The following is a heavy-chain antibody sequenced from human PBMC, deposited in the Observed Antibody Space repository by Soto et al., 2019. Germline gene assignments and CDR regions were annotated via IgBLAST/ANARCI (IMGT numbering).Heavy chain of an antibody. D-gene: IGHD2-2*01. V-gene: IGHV4-39*01. Sequence: QLQLQESGPGLVKPSETLSLTCTVSGGSINSTGYYWGWIRQPPGKGLEWIGSIYFSGSTSYNPSPKSRXPXPVDTSKNQLSLKVGSVTAADTAVYYCARLHCISRNCVPLDPWGQGTLVTVSS. J-gene: IGHJ5*02. CDR1: GGSINSTGYY. CDR3: ARLHCISRNCVPLDP. CDR2: IYFSGST.